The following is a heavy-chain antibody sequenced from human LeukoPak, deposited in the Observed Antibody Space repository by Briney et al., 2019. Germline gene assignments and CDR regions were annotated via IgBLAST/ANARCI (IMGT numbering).Heavy chain of an antibody. D-gene: IGHD1-1*01. CDR3: ARVETRIYYYYGMDV. CDR2: IYYSGST. CDR1: GGSISSYY. J-gene: IGHJ6*02. V-gene: IGHV4-59*01. Sequence: KSSETLSLTCTVSGGSISSYYWSWIRQPPGKGLEWIGYIYYSGSTNYTPSLKSRVTISVDTSKNQFSLKLSSVTAADTAVYYCARVETRIYYYYGMDVWGQGTTVTVSS.